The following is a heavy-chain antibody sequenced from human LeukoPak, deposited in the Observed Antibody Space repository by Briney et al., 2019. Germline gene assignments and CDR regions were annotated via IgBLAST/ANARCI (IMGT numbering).Heavy chain of an antibody. J-gene: IGHJ5*02. CDR2: ISSSSSYI. CDR3: ARGARYNWNDHWFDP. V-gene: IGHV3-11*06. Sequence: PGGSLRLSCAASGFTFSDYYMSWIRQAPGKGLEWVSSISSSSSYIYYADSVKGRFTISRDNAKNSLYLQMNSLRAEDTAVYYCARGARYNWNDHWFDPWGQGTLVTVSS. D-gene: IGHD1-1*01. CDR1: GFTFSDYY.